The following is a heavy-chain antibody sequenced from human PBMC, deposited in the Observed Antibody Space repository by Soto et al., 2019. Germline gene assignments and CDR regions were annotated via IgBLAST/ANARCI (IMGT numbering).Heavy chain of an antibody. CDR1: GFTFSTYG. Sequence: QEQLVESGGGVVQPGRSLRLSCAASGFTFSTYGKHWVRQIPGNGLQWVAIIWYDGSIKYYADSVKGRFTISRDNSKNTMYLEMNSLRDEDTAVYYCARIDCTGNNCKPYYHYGLDVWGQGTTVTVSS. CDR2: IWYDGSIK. V-gene: IGHV3-33*01. CDR3: ARIDCTGNNCKPYYHYGLDV. D-gene: IGHD2-8*02. J-gene: IGHJ6*02.